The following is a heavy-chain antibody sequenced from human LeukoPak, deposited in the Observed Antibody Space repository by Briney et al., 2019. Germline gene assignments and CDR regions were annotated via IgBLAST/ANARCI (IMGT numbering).Heavy chain of an antibody. CDR2: IIPILGIA. J-gene: IGHJ4*02. CDR1: GGTFSSYT. D-gene: IGHD3-10*01. Sequence: SVKVSCKASGGTFSSYTISWVRQAPGQGLEWMGRIIPILGIANYAQKFQGRVTVTADKSTSTAYTELSSLRSEDTAVYYCAREVTMVRGVIITPYLDYWGQGTLVTVSS. CDR3: AREVTMVRGVIITPYLDY. V-gene: IGHV1-69*04.